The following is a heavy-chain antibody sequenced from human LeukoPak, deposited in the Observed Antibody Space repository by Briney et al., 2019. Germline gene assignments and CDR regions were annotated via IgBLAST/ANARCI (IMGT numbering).Heavy chain of an antibody. CDR2: TASHGRDN. D-gene: IGHD6-13*01. J-gene: IGHJ4*02. CDR3: AKDGPFAIAAAATYSQPDF. V-gene: IGHV3-30*04. CDR1: GFTFSTYA. Sequence: PGRSLRLSCAASGFTFSTYAMHWVRQAPGKGLEWVAVTASHGRDNYYAVSVQGRFTISRDNSRNTVYLQMNNLRTEDTAIYYCAKDGPFAIAAAATYSQPDFWGQGTLVTVSS.